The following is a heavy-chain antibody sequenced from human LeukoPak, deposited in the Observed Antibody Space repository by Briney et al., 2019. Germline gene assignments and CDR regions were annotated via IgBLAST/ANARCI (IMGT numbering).Heavy chain of an antibody. D-gene: IGHD6-13*01. CDR3: AGSYSSSWSWYFDL. V-gene: IGHV4-59*08. CDR1: GGSIGSYY. Sequence: PSETLSLTCTVSGGSIGSYYWSWIRQPPGKGLEWIGYIYYSGSTNYNPSLKSRVTISVDTSKNQFSLKLSSVTAADTAVYYCAGSYSSSWSWYFDLWGRGTLVTVSS. J-gene: IGHJ2*01. CDR2: IYYSGST.